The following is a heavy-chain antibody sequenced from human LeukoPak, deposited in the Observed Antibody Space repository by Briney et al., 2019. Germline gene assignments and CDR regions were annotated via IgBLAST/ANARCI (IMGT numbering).Heavy chain of an antibody. CDR1: GGSFSGYY. D-gene: IGHD3-10*01. Sequence: SETLSLTCAVYGGSFSGYYWSWIRQPPGKGLEWIGEINHSGSTNYNPSLKSRVTISVDRSKNQFSLKLSSVTAADTAVYYCASETEGTFDYWGQGTLVTVSS. CDR2: INHSGST. CDR3: ASETEGTFDY. J-gene: IGHJ4*02. V-gene: IGHV4-34*01.